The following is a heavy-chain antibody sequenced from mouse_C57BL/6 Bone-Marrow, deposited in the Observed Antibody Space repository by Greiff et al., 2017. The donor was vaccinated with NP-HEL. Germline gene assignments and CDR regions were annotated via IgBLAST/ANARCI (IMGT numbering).Heavy chain of an antibody. V-gene: IGHV1-22*01. CDR1: GYTFTDYN. J-gene: IGHJ3*01. D-gene: IGHD2-3*01. Sequence: EVQLQQSGPELVKPGASVKMSCKASGYTFTDYNMHWVKQSHGKSLEWIGYINPNNGGTSYNQKFKGKATLTVNKSSSTAYMELRSLTSEDSAVYYCARSSERWLLRGFAYWGQGTLVTVSA. CDR3: ARSSERWLLRGFAY. CDR2: INPNNGGT.